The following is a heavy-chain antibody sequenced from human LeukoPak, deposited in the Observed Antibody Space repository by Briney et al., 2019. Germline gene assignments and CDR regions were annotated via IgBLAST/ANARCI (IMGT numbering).Heavy chain of an antibody. CDR3: AKDVDYYDSSGYYVY. CDR1: GFTFDDYA. Sequence: GRSLRLSCAASGFTFDDYAMHWVRQAPGKGLEWVSGISWNSGSIGYADSVKGRFTISRDNAKNSLYLQMNSLRAEDTALYYCAKDVDYYDSSGYYVYWGQGTLVTVSS. J-gene: IGHJ4*02. V-gene: IGHV3-9*01. D-gene: IGHD3-22*01. CDR2: ISWNSGSI.